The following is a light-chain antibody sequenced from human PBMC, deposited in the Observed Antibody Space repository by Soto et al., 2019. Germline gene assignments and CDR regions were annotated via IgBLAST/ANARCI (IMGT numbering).Light chain of an antibody. Sequence: QSALTQPASVSGSPGQSITISCTGTSSDVGGYDHVSWYQQHPGKAPKLIIYDVTVRPSGISRRFSGSKSDNTASLAVSGHQPDDEADYYSSSYTNKDTLLFGGGTKLTVL. V-gene: IGLV2-14*03. J-gene: IGLJ3*02. CDR1: SSDVGGYDH. CDR2: DVT. CDR3: SSYTNKDTLL.